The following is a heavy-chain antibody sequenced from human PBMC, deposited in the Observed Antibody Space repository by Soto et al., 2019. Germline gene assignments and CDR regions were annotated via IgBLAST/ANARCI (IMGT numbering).Heavy chain of an antibody. J-gene: IGHJ4*02. V-gene: IGHV4-39*01. Sequence: SETLSLTCTVSGRSISSISYYWGWIRQPPGKGLEWIGSIYYSGSTNYDPSLKSRVTMSVDTSNNQFSLRLSSVTAADTAVYYCARHDFGDSDYWGQG. CDR1: GRSISSISYY. D-gene: IGHD4-17*01. CDR3: ARHDFGDSDY. CDR2: IYYSGST.